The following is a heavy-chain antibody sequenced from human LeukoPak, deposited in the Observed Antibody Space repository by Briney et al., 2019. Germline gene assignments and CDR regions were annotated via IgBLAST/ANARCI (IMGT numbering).Heavy chain of an antibody. Sequence: ASVTVSCKTSGYSFTSYGVTWVRQAPGQGLEWMGWIGGYYGHTNYVQKFQGRVTMPIHTSTSTVYMEVRSLTSDDTAVYYCARDGSCSGGSCAMDGWFDPWGRGTLVTVSS. CDR1: GYSFTSYG. CDR2: IGGYYGHT. J-gene: IGHJ5*02. V-gene: IGHV1-18*01. CDR3: ARDGSCSGGSCAMDGWFDP. D-gene: IGHD2-15*01.